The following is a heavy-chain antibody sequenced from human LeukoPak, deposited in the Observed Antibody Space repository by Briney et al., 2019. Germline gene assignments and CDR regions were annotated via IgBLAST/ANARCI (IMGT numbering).Heavy chain of an antibody. J-gene: IGHJ4*02. V-gene: IGHV3-23*01. D-gene: IGHD4-17*01. CDR1: GFTLSSYA. CDR2: ISGSGGST. CDR3: AKDYGDYAGGSEYFDY. Sequence: PGGSLRLSCAASGFTLSSYAMSWVRQAPGKGLEWVSAISGSGGSTYYADSVKGRFTISRDNSKNTLYLQMNSLRAEDTAVYYCAKDYGDYAGGSEYFDYWGQGTLVTVSS.